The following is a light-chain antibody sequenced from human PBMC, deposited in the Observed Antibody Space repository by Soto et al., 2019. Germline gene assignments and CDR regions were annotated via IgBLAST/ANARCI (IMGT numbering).Light chain of an antibody. CDR2: DVT. V-gene: IGLV2-8*01. CDR1: SSDVGGYNF. Sequence: QSALTQPPSASGSPGQSVTISCTGASSDVGGYNFVSWYQQHPGKAPKLMIYDVTKRPSGVPDRFSGSKSGNTASLTVSGLQADDAADYYCSSYAGSSVPVAFGGGTKVTVL. CDR3: SSYAGSSVPVA. J-gene: IGLJ2*01.